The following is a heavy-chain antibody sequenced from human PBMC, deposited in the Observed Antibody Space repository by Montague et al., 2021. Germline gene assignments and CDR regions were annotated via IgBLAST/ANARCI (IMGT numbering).Heavy chain of an antibody. CDR1: GFTFSSYT. D-gene: IGHD6-19*01. V-gene: IGHV3-21*01. CDR3: ASLPYSSAWPYYFDH. Sequence: SLRLSCAASGFTFSSYTINWVRQAPGKGPEWVSSISSSSLYIDYADSVKGRFTISRDNAKNSLYLQMNSLRAEDTAVYYCASLPYSSAWPYYFDHWGQGTLVTVSS. J-gene: IGHJ4*02. CDR2: ISSSSLYI.